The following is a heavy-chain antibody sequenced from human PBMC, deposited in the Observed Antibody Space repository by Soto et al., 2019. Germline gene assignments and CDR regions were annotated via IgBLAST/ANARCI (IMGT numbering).Heavy chain of an antibody. D-gene: IGHD7-27*01. Sequence: GGSLRLSCAASGFTFSSYGMHWVRQAPGKGLEWVAVISYDGSNKYYADSVKGRFTISRDNSKNTLYLQMNSLRAEDTAVYYCAKDRSGDQDYWGQGTLVTVSS. V-gene: IGHV3-30*18. CDR3: AKDRSGDQDY. CDR2: ISYDGSNK. J-gene: IGHJ4*02. CDR1: GFTFSSYG.